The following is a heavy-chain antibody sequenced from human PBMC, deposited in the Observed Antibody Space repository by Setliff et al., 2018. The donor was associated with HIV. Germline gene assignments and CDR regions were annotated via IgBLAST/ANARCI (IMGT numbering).Heavy chain of an antibody. CDR1: GGSISGYY. CDR3: ARDRRGYYYGSGSCYMDV. V-gene: IGHV4-34*01. CDR2: INHRGST. D-gene: IGHD3-10*01. Sequence: SETLSLTCTVSGGSISGYYWSWIRQPPGKGLEWIGEINHRGSTNCNPSLKSRVTISGDTSKNQFSLKLSPVTAADTAVYYCARDRRGYYYGSGSCYMDVWGTGTTVTVSS. J-gene: IGHJ6*03.